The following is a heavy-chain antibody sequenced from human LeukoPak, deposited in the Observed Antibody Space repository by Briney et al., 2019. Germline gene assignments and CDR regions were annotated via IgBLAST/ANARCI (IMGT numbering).Heavy chain of an antibody. J-gene: IGHJ4*02. D-gene: IGHD2-2*01. CDR2: ISGSGGST. V-gene: IGHV3-23*01. Sequence: GGSLRLSCAASGVTFSRYAMSWVRQAPGKGLEWVSAISGSGGSTYYADSVKGRFTISRDNSKNTLYLQMNSLRAEDTAVYYCAKAGSTSSLRFDYWGQGTLVTVSS. CDR1: GVTFSRYA. CDR3: AKAGSTSSLRFDY.